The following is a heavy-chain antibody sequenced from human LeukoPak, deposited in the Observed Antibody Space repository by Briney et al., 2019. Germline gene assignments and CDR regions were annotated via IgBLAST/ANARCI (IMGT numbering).Heavy chain of an antibody. Sequence: GRSLRLSCAASGFTFDDYAMHWVRQAPGKGLEWVAGISWNSGSIGHADSVKGRFTIPRDNAKNSLYLQMNSLRAEDTALYYCATSSSSWYLGEYFQHWGQGTLVTVSS. J-gene: IGHJ1*01. CDR3: ATSSSSWYLGEYFQH. V-gene: IGHV3-9*01. CDR1: GFTFDDYA. CDR2: ISWNSGSI. D-gene: IGHD6-13*01.